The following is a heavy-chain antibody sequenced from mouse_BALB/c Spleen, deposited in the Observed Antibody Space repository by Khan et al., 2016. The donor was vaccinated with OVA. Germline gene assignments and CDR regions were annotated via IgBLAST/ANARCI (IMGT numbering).Heavy chain of an antibody. V-gene: IGHV1S81*02. CDR3: ARIKKIVATYFDY. CDR1: GYTFTSYW. Sequence: QVQLQQPGAELVKAGASVKMSCKASGYTFTSYWMHWVKQRLGQGLEWFAETNPTNGRTYYNEKFKSKATLTVDKSSSTAYMLLSGPTFEDSAVYYGARIKKIVATYFDYGGQGTTLPVSS. J-gene: IGHJ2*01. D-gene: IGHD1-1*01. CDR2: TNPTNGRT.